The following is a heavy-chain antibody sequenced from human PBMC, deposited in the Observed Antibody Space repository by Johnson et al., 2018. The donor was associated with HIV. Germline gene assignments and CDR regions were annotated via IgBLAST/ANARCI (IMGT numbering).Heavy chain of an antibody. D-gene: IGHD5-18*01. CDR3: ARDHGQLWLLPAFDI. CDR1: GFTFSSYA. CDR2: ISYAGGNN. Sequence: QMQLVESGGGVVQPGRSLRLSCAASGFTFSSYAMHWVRQAPGQGLEWVAVISYAGGNNYYAASVKGRFTISRDNSKNTLYLQMNSLRVEDTAVYYCARDHGQLWLLPAFDIWGQGTMVTVSS. J-gene: IGHJ3*02. V-gene: IGHV3-30*04.